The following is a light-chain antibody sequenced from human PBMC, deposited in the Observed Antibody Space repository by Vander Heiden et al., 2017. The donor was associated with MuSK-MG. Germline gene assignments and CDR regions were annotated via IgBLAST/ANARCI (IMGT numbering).Light chain of an antibody. V-gene: IGLV2-8*01. Sequence: QSALTQPPSASGSPGQSVSISCTGTSSDVGGYNYVSWDQQHAGKAPKLMIYDVSKRPSGVPDRFSGSKSGNTASLTVSGRQAEDEADYYCSAYASSNNFVFGTGTKVTVL. CDR3: SAYASSNNFV. CDR1: SSDVGGYNY. J-gene: IGLJ1*01. CDR2: DVS.